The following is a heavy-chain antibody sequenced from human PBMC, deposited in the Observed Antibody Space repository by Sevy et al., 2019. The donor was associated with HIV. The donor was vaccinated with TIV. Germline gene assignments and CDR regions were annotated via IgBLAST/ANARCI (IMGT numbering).Heavy chain of an antibody. V-gene: IGHV2-5*01. D-gene: IGHD3-3*01. CDR1: GFSLSTSGVG. CDR2: ISWNDDK. CDR3: AHRRGYDFWSGYYRVDWFDP. J-gene: IGHJ5*02. Sequence: SGPTLVNPTQTLTLTCTFSGFSLSTSGVGVGWIRQPPGKALEWLALISWNDDKRYSPSLKSRLTISKDTSKNQVVLXMTNMDPVDTATYYCAHRRGYDFWSGYYRVDWFDPWGQGTLVTVSS.